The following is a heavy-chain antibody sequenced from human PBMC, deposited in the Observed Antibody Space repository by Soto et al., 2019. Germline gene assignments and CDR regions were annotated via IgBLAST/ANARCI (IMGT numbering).Heavy chain of an antibody. J-gene: IGHJ4*02. CDR1: GYSFTSSW. CDR3: ARSITSYFDL. CDR2: LDPSDSYT. V-gene: IGHV5-10-1*01. Sequence: GESLKISCNGSGYSFTSSWINWVRQMPGKGLEWMGRLDPSDSYTSYSPSFQGHVTISVDKSISTAYLQWSSLRTSDTAMYYCARSITSYFDLWGQGTLVTVSS. D-gene: IGHD3-10*01.